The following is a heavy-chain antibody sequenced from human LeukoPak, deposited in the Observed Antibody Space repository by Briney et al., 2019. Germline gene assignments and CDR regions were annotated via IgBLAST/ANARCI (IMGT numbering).Heavy chain of an antibody. CDR3: ARGDYTGPYNGMGV. Sequence: GGSLRLSCAASGFTFSDYYMSWIRQAPGKGLEWVSYISSSSSYTNYADSVKGRFTISRDNAKNSLYLQMNSLRAEDTAVYYCARGDYTGPYNGMGVWGQGTTVTVSS. CDR1: GFTFSDYY. V-gene: IGHV3-11*06. CDR2: ISSSSSYT. D-gene: IGHD4-17*01. J-gene: IGHJ6*02.